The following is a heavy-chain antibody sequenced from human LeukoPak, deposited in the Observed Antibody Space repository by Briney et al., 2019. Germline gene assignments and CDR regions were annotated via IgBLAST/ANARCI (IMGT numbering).Heavy chain of an antibody. CDR1: GGPIFSSPFY. Sequence: PSETLSLTCTVSGGPIFSSPFYWGWIRQPPGKGLEWIASVYYNGITYYNPSLKSRVTISVDTSNNQFALKVTSVTAADTAIYYCARLMTTVATWGQGTLVTVSS. V-gene: IGHV4-39*01. J-gene: IGHJ4*02. CDR2: VYYNGIT. CDR3: ARLMTTVAT. D-gene: IGHD4-11*01.